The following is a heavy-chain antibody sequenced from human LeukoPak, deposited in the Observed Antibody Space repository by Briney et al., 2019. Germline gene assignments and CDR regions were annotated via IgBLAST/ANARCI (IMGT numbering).Heavy chain of an antibody. Sequence: SETLSLTCGVSGYYISSGHYWGWIRQPPGKGLEWIGSIYHSGNTYYNPSLKSRVSMSVDTSKNQFSLKLSSVTAADTAVYYCARHSSGWYRFDYWGQGTLVTVSS. V-gene: IGHV4-38-2*01. CDR2: IYHSGNT. J-gene: IGHJ4*02. CDR3: ARHSSGWYRFDY. D-gene: IGHD6-19*01. CDR1: GYYISSGHY.